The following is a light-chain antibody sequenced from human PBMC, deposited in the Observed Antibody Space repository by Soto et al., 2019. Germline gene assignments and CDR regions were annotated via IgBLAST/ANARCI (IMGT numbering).Light chain of an antibody. J-gene: IGLJ2*01. CDR2: DNN. CDR3: GTWDSGLSAGVV. CDR1: TSNIENNY. Sequence: QSALTQPPSVSAAPGQKVNISCSGSTSNIENNYVSWYQQLPGTAPKLLIYDNNKRPSGIPDRFSGFKSGTSATLGITGLQTGDEAIYYCGTWDSGLSAGVVFGGGTKLTVL. V-gene: IGLV1-51*01.